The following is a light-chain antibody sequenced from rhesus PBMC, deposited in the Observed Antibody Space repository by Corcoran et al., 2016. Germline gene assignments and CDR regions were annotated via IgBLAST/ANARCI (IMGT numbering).Light chain of an antibody. CDR3: QQHNSYPIT. Sequence: DIQMTQSPSSLSASVGDTVTITCQASQGISKYLAWYQQKPGRAPKFLIYDASTLQSGVPSRFSGSGSGTVFPLTISSLKPEDFATYYCQQHNSYPITFGPGTKLDI. CDR2: DAS. J-gene: IGKJ3*01. V-gene: IGKV1-25*01. CDR1: QGISKY.